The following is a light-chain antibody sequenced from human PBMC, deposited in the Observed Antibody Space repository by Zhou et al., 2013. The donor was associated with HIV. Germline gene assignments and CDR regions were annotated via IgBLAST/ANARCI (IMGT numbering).Light chain of an antibody. J-gene: IGKJ4*01. V-gene: IGKV1-33*01. CDR2: DAS. CDR1: QDISNF. CDR3: QHYDNYIPLT. Sequence: DIQMTQSPSSLSASVGDRVTITCQANQDISNFLNWYQQKPGKAPKLLIYDASNLETGVPSRFSGSGSGTNFTFTISGLQPEDFATYYCQHYDNYIPLTFGGGTRVEI.